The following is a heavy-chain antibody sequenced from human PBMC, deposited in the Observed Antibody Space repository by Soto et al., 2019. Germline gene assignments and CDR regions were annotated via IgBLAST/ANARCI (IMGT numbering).Heavy chain of an antibody. D-gene: IGHD4-17*01. CDR2: IYHSGST. CDR1: GGSISSGGYS. V-gene: IGHV4-30-2*01. Sequence: SETLSLTCAVSGGSISSGGYSWSWTRQPPGKGLEWIGYIYHSGSTYYNPSLKSRVTISLDRSKKQFSLKLSSVTAAETAVYYCARGMTTVTTLDYWGQGTLVTVSS. CDR3: ARGMTTVTTLDY. J-gene: IGHJ4*02.